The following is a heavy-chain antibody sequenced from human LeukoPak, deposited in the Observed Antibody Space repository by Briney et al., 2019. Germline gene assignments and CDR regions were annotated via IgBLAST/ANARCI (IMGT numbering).Heavy chain of an antibody. CDR1: GGSISSYY. D-gene: IGHD2-2*02. CDR3: ARHAHGYCSSTSCYTDWYFDL. Sequence: SETLSLTCTVSGGSISSYYWSWIRQPPGKGLEWIGYIHTSGSTNYNPSLKSRVTISVDTSKNQFSLKLSSVTAADTAVYYCARHAHGYCSSTSCYTDWYFDLWGRGTLVTVSS. J-gene: IGHJ2*01. V-gene: IGHV4-4*09. CDR2: IHTSGST.